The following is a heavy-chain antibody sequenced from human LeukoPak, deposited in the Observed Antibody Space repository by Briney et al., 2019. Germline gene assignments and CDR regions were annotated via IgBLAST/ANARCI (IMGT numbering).Heavy chain of an antibody. D-gene: IGHD2-21*01. CDR3: ARVLFPSGPTHCFDP. Sequence: ASVKVSCKASGYIFSGYYIQWVRQGPGQGLEWVGWINPASGGTNNAQKFHGRVTMTTDTSISTVYMELNSLRYDDTAVYYCARVLFPSGPTHCFDPWGQGTLVTVSS. CDR2: INPASGGT. CDR1: GYIFSGYY. V-gene: IGHV1-2*02. J-gene: IGHJ5*02.